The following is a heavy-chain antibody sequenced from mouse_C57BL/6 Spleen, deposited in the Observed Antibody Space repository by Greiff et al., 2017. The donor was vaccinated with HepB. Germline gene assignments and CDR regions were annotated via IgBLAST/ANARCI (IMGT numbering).Heavy chain of an antibody. CDR2: IYPGDGDT. D-gene: IGHD1-1*01. V-gene: IGHV1-82*01. CDR3: ARRGNYFDC. J-gene: IGHJ2*01. Sequence: QVQLQQSGPELVKPGASVKISCKASGYAFSSSWMNWVKQRPGKGLEWIGRIYPGDGDTNYNGKFKGKATLTADKSSSTAYMQLSSLTSEDSAVYFCARRGNYFDCWGQGTTLTVSS. CDR1: GYAFSSSW.